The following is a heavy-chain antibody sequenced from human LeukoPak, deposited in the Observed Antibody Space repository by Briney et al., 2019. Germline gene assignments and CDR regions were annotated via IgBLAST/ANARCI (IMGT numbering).Heavy chain of an antibody. CDR3: ARGGDYYDSSGYPDDAFDI. CDR1: GYTFTGYY. V-gene: IGHV1-2*02. D-gene: IGHD3-22*01. CDR2: INPKSGVT. J-gene: IGHJ3*02. Sequence: ASVKVSCKASGYTFTGYYMHWVRQAPGQGLEWMGWINPKSGVTKYAQKFQGRVTMTRDTSISTAYMELSRLRSDDAAVYYCARGGDYYDSSGYPDDAFDIWGQGTMVIVSS.